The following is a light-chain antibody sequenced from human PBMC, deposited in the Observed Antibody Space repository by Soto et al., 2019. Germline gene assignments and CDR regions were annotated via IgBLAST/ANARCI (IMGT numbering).Light chain of an antibody. CDR3: QQRSNWPPT. J-gene: IGKJ1*01. CDR2: DAS. Sequence: EIVLTQSPATLSLSPGERATLSCRASQSVSSYLAWYQQKPGQAPRLLIYDASNRATGIPARLSGSGSGTDFTLTISSLEPEDFAVYYCQQRSNWPPTFGQGTQVEIK. CDR1: QSVSSY. V-gene: IGKV3-11*01.